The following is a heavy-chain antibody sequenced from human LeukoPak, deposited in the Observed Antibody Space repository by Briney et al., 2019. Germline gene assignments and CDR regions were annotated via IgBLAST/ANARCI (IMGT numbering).Heavy chain of an antibody. Sequence: SETLSLTCAVYGGSFSGYYWSWIRQPPGKGLEWIGEINHSGSTNYNPSLKSRVTILVDTSKNQFSLKLSSVTAADTAAYYCARTLTNYDYVWGSYRYPFDYWGQGSLVTVSS. J-gene: IGHJ4*02. CDR2: INHSGST. V-gene: IGHV4-34*01. CDR1: GGSFSGYY. CDR3: ARTLTNYDYVWGSYRYPFDY. D-gene: IGHD3-16*02.